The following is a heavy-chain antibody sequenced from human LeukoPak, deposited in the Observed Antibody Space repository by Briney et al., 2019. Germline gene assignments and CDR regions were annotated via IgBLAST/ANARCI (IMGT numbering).Heavy chain of an antibody. Sequence: GGSLRLSCAASGFTFSNSGMHWVRQAPGKGLEWVAVIAYDESSKFYADSVKGRFTISRDNSQNTLYLQMNSLRADDTAVYYCAKGGSGRSNWFDPWGQGTLVTVSS. J-gene: IGHJ5*02. CDR1: GFTFSNSG. CDR3: AKGGSGRSNWFDP. V-gene: IGHV3-30*18. D-gene: IGHD6-19*01. CDR2: IAYDESSK.